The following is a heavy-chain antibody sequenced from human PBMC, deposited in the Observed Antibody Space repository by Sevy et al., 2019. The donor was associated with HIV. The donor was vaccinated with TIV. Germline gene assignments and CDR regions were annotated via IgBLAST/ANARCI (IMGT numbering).Heavy chain of an antibody. CDR3: ARPRANYVDHYFFYAMDV. Sequence: GGSLRLSCAASGFAFSNYFAMHWVRQAPGKGLEWVALISYDGRDKYYADSVKGRFTISRDNFKNTRYLQMNSLTTEDTAVYYCARPRANYVDHYFFYAMDVWGQGTTVTVSS. D-gene: IGHD4-17*01. CDR2: ISYDGRDK. CDR1: GFAFSNYFA. V-gene: IGHV3-30*04. J-gene: IGHJ6*02.